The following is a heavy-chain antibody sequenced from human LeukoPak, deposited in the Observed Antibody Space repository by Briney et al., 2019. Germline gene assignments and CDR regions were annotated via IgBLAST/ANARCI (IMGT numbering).Heavy chain of an antibody. D-gene: IGHD3-9*01. CDR1: GFTFSYYW. CDR2: IKEDGSEN. CDR3: ARLTYYFDY. J-gene: IGHJ4*02. V-gene: IGHV3-7*01. Sequence: GGSLRLSCAASGFTFSYYWMSWVRQAPGKGLEWVANIKEDGSENYSVDSVKGRFTISRDNAKNSLYLQMNSLRAEDTAVYYCARLTYYFDYWGQGTLVTVSS.